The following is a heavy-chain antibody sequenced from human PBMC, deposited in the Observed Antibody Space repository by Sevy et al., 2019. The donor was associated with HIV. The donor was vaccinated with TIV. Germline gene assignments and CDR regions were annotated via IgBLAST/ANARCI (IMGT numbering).Heavy chain of an antibody. Sequence: SETLSLTCIVSGGSISSSDFYWGWIRQPPGKGLEWIGSIYHSGITYYSPSLKSRATISVDTSKNQFSLRLSSVTAADTAVYFFARRRVEDFYGSGTPPLVNGPFDMWGQGTLVTVSS. CDR2: IYHSGIT. CDR1: GGSISSSDFY. CDR3: ARRRVEDFYGSGTPPLVNGPFDM. V-gene: IGHV4-39*01. J-gene: IGHJ3*02. D-gene: IGHD3-10*01.